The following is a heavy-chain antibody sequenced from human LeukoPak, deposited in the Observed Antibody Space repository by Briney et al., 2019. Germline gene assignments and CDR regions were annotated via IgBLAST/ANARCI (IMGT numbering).Heavy chain of an antibody. CDR3: AKRLGDYFDY. V-gene: IGHV3-48*03. Sequence: PGGSLRLSCAASGFTFSSYEMNWVRQAPGKGLEWVSCISSSGSTKYYADSVKGRFTISRDNAKNSLYLQMNSLRAEDTAVYYCAKRLGDYFDYWGQGTLVTVSS. J-gene: IGHJ4*02. D-gene: IGHD3-22*01. CDR2: ISSSGSTK. CDR1: GFTFSSYE.